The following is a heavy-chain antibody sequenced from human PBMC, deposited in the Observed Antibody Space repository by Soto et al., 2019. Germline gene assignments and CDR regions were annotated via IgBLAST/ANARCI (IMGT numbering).Heavy chain of an antibody. CDR2: INVPFGTA. CDR1: GASFRTYA. D-gene: IGHD6-19*01. CDR3: AAERITVAGSVYYFDF. Sequence: QVQLVQSGAEVKRPGSSVKVSCQASGASFRTYAVTWVRQAPGQGLEWMGGINVPFGTANYAQQFQGRVTFTADESTISAYLDLRSLRSEDAAVYYCAAERITVAGSVYYFDFCGQGTPVTVSS. J-gene: IGHJ4*02. V-gene: IGHV1-69*01.